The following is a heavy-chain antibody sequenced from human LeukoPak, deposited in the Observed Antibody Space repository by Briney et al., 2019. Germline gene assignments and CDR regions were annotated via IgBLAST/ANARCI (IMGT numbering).Heavy chain of an antibody. CDR3: AKSDWFDP. CDR2: IKGGGSST. CDR1: GFTFSGYW. V-gene: IGHV3-74*01. Sequence: GGSLRLSCVASGFTFSGYWMHWVRQAPGKGPEWVSRIKGGGSSTSYADSVKGRFTISRDNAKNTLYLQMNSLRAEDTAVYYCAKSDWFDPWGQGTLVTVSS. J-gene: IGHJ5*02.